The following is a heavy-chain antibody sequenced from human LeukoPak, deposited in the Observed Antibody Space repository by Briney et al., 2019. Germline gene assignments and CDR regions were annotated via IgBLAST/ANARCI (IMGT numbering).Heavy chain of an antibody. Sequence: ASVKVSCKASGYTFTSYAMHWVRQAPGQRLEWMGWINAGIGNTKYSQKFQGRVTITRDTSASTAYMELSSLRSEDTAVYYCASTLWFGELCLDYWGQGTLVTVSS. CDR1: GYTFTSYA. CDR2: INAGIGNT. J-gene: IGHJ4*02. D-gene: IGHD3-10*01. V-gene: IGHV1-3*01. CDR3: ASTLWFGELCLDY.